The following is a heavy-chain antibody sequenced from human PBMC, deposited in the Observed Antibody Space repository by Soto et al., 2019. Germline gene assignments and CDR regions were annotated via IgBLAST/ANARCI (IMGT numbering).Heavy chain of an antibody. CDR1: GFTFSSYG. CDR2: ISYDGSNK. D-gene: IGHD6-13*01. J-gene: IGHJ4*02. Sequence: QVQLVESGGGVVQPGRSLRLSCAASGFTFSSYGMHWVRQAPGKGLECVAVISYDGSNKYYADSVKGRFTISRDNSKNTLYLQMNSLRAEDTAVYYCAKDRSSSWALDYWGQGTLVTVSS. V-gene: IGHV3-30*18. CDR3: AKDRSSSWALDY.